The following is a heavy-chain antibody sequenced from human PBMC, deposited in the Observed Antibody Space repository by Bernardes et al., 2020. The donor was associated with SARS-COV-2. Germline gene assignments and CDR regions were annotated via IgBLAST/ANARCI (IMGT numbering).Heavy chain of an antibody. CDR1: GYTFTSYG. CDR2: ISAYNGNT. CDR3: ARDLRGSGSYYNVKLNFMDV. V-gene: IGHV1-18*01. Sequence: ASVKVSCKASGYTFTSYGISWVRQAPGQGLEWMGWISAYNGNTNYAQKLQGRVTMTTDTSTSTAYMELRSLRSDDTAVYYCARDLRGSGSYYNVKLNFMDVWGQGTTVTVSS. D-gene: IGHD3-10*01. J-gene: IGHJ6*02.